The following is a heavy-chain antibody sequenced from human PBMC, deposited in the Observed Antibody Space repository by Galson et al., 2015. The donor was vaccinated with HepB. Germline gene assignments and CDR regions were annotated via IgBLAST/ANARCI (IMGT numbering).Heavy chain of an antibody. V-gene: IGHV6-1*01. CDR1: GDSVSSNSAG. J-gene: IGHJ4*02. CDR2: AYYRSKWYI. CDR3: ARDSGGLGY. D-gene: IGHD3-16*01. Sequence: CAISGDSVSSNSAGWNWIRQSPSRGLEWLGRAYYRSKWYIDYAVSVKSRITINPDTSKNQFSLQLNSVTPEDTAVYYCARDSGGLGYWGQGTLVTVSS.